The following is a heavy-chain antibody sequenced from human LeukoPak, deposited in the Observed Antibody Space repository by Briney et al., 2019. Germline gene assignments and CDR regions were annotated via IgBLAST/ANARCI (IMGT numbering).Heavy chain of an antibody. CDR3: ARWFCTSTTCYYDY. J-gene: IGHJ4*02. D-gene: IGHD2-2*01. Sequence: PGGSLRLSCAASGFTVCNNYMSWVRQAPGKGLEWVSFIYNTGDTKYADSVKGRFTISRDNSKNTLSLQMNSLRADDTAVYFCARWFCTSTTCYYDYWGQGTLVTVSS. V-gene: IGHV3-53*01. CDR1: GFTVCNNY. CDR2: IYNTGDT.